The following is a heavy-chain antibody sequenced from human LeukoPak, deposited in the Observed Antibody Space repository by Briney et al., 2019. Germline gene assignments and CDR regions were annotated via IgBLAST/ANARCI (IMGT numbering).Heavy chain of an antibody. V-gene: IGHV3-23*01. CDR3: ARNGRRTTVTSDF. J-gene: IGHJ4*02. CDR1: GFTFNSYG. Sequence: GGSLRLSCAASGFTFNSYGMSWVRQAPGKGLEWVSAIVGSGGSTIYADSVKGRFTISRDNSKNTLYLQMYSLRAEDTALYYCARNGRRTTVTSDFWGQGTLVTVSS. CDR2: IVGSGGST. D-gene: IGHD4-17*01.